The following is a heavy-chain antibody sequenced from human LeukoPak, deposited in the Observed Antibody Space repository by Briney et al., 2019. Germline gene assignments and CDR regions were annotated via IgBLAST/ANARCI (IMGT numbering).Heavy chain of an antibody. V-gene: IGHV4-34*01. D-gene: IGHD6-19*01. CDR2: INHSGST. J-gene: IGHJ4*02. CDR1: GGSFSGYY. CDR3: AKDGVIAVAGTRFDY. Sequence: SETLSLTCAVYGGSFSGYYWSWIRQPPGKGLEWIGEINHSGSTNYNPSLKSRVTISVDTSKNQFSLKLSSVTAADTAVYYCAKDGVIAVAGTRFDYWGQGTLVTVSS.